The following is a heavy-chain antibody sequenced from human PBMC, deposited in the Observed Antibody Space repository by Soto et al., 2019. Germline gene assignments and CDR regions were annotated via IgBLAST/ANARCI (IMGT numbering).Heavy chain of an antibody. Sequence: ASVKVSCKASGYTFSNYGVNWVRQAPGQGLEWLGYIMAYNNNPHYAQKFVGRVTMTADTSTSTAFLELRSLTSDDTAVYYCARGVMGKSYWTLDSWGQGTQVTVSS. D-gene: IGHD1-26*01. CDR1: GYTFSNYG. J-gene: IGHJ4*02. CDR2: IMAYNNNP. CDR3: ARGVMGKSYWTLDS. V-gene: IGHV1-18*01.